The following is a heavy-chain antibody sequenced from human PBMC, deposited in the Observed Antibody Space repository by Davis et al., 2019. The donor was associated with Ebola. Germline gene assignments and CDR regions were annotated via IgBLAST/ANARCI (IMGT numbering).Heavy chain of an antibody. CDR3: ARDLGFRESSYGMDV. CDR2: ISYDGSNK. D-gene: IGHD3-10*01. Sequence: PGGSLRLSCAASGFTFSSYGMHWVRQAPGKGLEWVAVISYDGSNKYYADSVKGRFTISRDNSKNTLYLQMNSLRAEDTAVYYCARDLGFRESSYGMDVWGQGTTVTVSS. V-gene: IGHV3-30*03. J-gene: IGHJ6*02. CDR1: GFTFSSYG.